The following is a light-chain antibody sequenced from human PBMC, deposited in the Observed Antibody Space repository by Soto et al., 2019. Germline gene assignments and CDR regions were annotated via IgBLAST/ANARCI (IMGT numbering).Light chain of an antibody. V-gene: IGKV3-15*01. CDR1: ESVSTN. Sequence: REMTQSPAALSLAPGQRDTLSCRASESVSTNLARYQQKAGQAPRILIAATSARASGIPARFSGSGSGTEFTLTISSLQSEDFADYYCHRYSTWRTFGQGTKVDIK. CDR3: HRYSTWRT. J-gene: IGKJ1*01. CDR2: ATS.